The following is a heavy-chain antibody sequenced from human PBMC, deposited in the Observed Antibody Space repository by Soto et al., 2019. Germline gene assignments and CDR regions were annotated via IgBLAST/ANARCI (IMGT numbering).Heavy chain of an antibody. D-gene: IGHD6-19*01. CDR3: ARSGGYSSGWTNYYYYGMDV. J-gene: IGHJ6*02. CDR1: GGTFSSYA. V-gene: IGHV1-69*13. Sequence: ASVKVCCKASGGTFSSYAISWVRQAPGQGLEWMGGIIPIFGTANYAQKFQGRVTITADESTSTAYMELSSLRSEDTAVYYCARSGGYSSGWTNYYYYGMDVWGQGTTVTVSS. CDR2: IIPIFGTA.